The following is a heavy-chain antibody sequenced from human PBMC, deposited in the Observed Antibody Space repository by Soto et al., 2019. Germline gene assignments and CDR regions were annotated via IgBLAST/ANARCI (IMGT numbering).Heavy chain of an antibody. V-gene: IGHV1-18*04. CDR2: ISGYNGNR. Sequence: VASVKVSCKASGYTFSSYGISWVRQAPGQGLKWMGWISGYNGNRNYAQKFQGRVTMTTDTSTSTAYMELRSLTSDDTAIYYCARGQYFDSLSGLDYWGQGTRVTVSS. J-gene: IGHJ4*02. CDR3: ARGQYFDSLSGLDY. CDR1: GYTFSSYG. D-gene: IGHD3-9*01.